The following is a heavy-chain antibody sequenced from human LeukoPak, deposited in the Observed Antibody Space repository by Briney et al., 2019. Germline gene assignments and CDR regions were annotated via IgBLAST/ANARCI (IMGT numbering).Heavy chain of an antibody. CDR2: INPNSGGT. V-gene: IGHV1-2*02. CDR3: ARVPRRVVVPAAILFDP. Sequence: GASVKVSCKASGYTFTGYYMHWVRRAPGQGLEWMGWINPNSGGTNYAQKFQGRVTMTRDTSISTAYMELSRLRSDDTAVYYCARVPRRVVVPAAILFDPWGQGTLVTVSS. J-gene: IGHJ5*02. D-gene: IGHD2-2*02. CDR1: GYTFTGYY.